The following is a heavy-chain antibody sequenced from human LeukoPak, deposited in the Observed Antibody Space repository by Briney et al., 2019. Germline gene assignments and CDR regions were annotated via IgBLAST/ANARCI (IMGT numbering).Heavy chain of an antibody. CDR3: AREASGQRELDY. D-gene: IGHD3-10*01. CDR2: IIPIFGTA. V-gene: IGHV1-69*05. CDR1: GYTFTSYY. J-gene: IGHJ4*02. Sequence: GASVKVSCKASGYTFTSYYMHWVRQAPGQGLEWMGGIIPIFGTANYAQKFQGRVTITTDESTSTAYMELSSLRSEDTAVYYCAREASGQRELDYWGQGTLVTVSS.